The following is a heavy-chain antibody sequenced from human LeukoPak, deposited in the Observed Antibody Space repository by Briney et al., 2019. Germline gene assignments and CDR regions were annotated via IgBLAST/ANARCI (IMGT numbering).Heavy chain of an antibody. CDR1: GGSISSSSYY. D-gene: IGHD2-21*02. CDR2: IYYSGST. Sequence: SETLSLTCTVSGGSISSSSYYWGWIRQPPGKGLEWIGSIYYSGSTYYNPSLKSRVTISVDTSKNQLSLKLSSVTAADTAVYYCARLPNYCGGDCYSRAFDIWGQGTMVTVSS. J-gene: IGHJ3*02. V-gene: IGHV4-39*01. CDR3: ARLPNYCGGDCYSRAFDI.